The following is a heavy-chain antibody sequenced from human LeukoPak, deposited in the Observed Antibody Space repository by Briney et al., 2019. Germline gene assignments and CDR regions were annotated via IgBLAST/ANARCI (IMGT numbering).Heavy chain of an antibody. CDR1: GFTFSSYA. D-gene: IGHD5-18*01. CDR2: ISYDGSNK. Sequence: GRSLRLSCAASGFTFSSYAMHWVRQAPGKGLEWVAVISYDGSNKYYADSVKGRFTISRDNSKNTLYLQMNSLRVEDTAVYYCARAAPGERGYSYDSDYWGQGTLVTVSP. J-gene: IGHJ4*02. CDR3: ARAAPGERGYSYDSDY. V-gene: IGHV3-30*04.